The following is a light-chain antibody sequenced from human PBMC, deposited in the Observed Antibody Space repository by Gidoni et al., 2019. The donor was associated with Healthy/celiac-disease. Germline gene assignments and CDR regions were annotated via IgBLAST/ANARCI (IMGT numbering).Light chain of an antibody. V-gene: IGKV1-39*01. CDR3: QQSYSTPRYT. Sequence: DIQMTQSPSSLSASVGDRVTITCRASQSISSYLNWYQQKPGKAPKLLIYAASSLQSGVPSRFSGSGSGTDFPLTISSLQPEDFATYYCQQSYSTPRYTFXQXTKLEIK. CDR2: AAS. J-gene: IGKJ2*01. CDR1: QSISSY.